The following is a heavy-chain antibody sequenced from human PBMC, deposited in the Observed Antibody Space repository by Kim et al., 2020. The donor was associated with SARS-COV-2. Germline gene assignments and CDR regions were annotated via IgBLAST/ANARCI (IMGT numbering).Heavy chain of an antibody. V-gene: IGHV5-10-1*01. J-gene: IGHJ4*02. CDR3: ARQLSSSWPFDY. D-gene: IGHD6-13*01. Sequence: NTRPSFHGHVPISADKSISTAYLQWSSLKASDTAMYYCARQLSSSWPFDYWGQGTLVTVSS.